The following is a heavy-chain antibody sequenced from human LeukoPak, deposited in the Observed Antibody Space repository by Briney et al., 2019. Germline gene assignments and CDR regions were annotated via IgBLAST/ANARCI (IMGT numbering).Heavy chain of an antibody. Sequence: ASVKVSCKAFGYTFTSYYMHWVRQAPGQGLEWMGIINPSGGSATYAQKFQGRVTMTRDTSTSTVYMELSSLRSEDTAVYYCARKRYCSSTSCPSGFDPWGQGTLVTVSS. CDR2: INPSGGSA. D-gene: IGHD2-2*01. CDR1: GYTFTSYY. J-gene: IGHJ5*02. V-gene: IGHV1-46*01. CDR3: ARKRYCSSTSCPSGFDP.